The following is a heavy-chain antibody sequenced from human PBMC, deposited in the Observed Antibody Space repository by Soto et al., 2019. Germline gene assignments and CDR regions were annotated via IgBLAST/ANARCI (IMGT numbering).Heavy chain of an antibody. Sequence: QVQLVQSGAEVKKPGASVKVSCKASGYTFTSYGISWVRQAPGQGLEWMGWISAYNGNTNYAQKLQGRVTMTTDTSTRPADMERRSPRSEATDVYYCAREGLLWLGELFGWFDPWGQGTLVTVSS. J-gene: IGHJ5*02. V-gene: IGHV1-18*01. CDR3: AREGLLWLGELFGWFDP. CDR1: GYTFTSYG. D-gene: IGHD3-10*01. CDR2: ISAYNGNT.